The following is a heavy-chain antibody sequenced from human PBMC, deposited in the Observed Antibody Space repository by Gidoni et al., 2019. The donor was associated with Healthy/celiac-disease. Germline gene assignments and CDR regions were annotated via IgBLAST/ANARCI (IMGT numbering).Heavy chain of an antibody. CDR2: ISSSSSYI. CDR1: GFTFSSYS. CDR3: ARDDGYYDSSGYYYFDY. J-gene: IGHJ4*02. Sequence: EVQLVESGGGLVKPGGSLRLSCAASGFTFSSYSMNWVRQAPGKGLEWVSSISSSSSYIYYADSVKGRFTISRDNAKNSLYLQMNSLRAEDTAGYYCARDDGYYDSSGYYYFDYWGQGTLVTVSS. V-gene: IGHV3-21*01. D-gene: IGHD3-22*01.